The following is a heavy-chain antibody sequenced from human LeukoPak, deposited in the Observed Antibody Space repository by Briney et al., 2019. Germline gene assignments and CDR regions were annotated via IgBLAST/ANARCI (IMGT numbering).Heavy chain of an antibody. CDR3: ARGKRTIFGVVIIRNWFDP. D-gene: IGHD3-3*01. CDR2: INHSGST. J-gene: IGHJ5*02. CDR1: GGSISSSSYY. V-gene: IGHV4-39*07. Sequence: SETLSLTCTVSGGSISSSSYYWSWIRQPPGKGLEWIGEINHSGSTNYNPSLKSRVTISVDTSKNQFSLKLSSVTAADTAVYYCARGKRTIFGVVIIRNWFDPWGQGTLVTVSS.